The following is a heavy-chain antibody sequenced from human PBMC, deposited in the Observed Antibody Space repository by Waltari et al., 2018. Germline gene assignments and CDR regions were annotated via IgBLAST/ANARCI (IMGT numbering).Heavy chain of an antibody. CDR2: SGRGGDT. CDR1: GITFSNYD. Sequence: EVQLVESGGDLVQPGGSLRLSCAASGITFSNYDMHWVRQGTGEGLEWVSASGRGGDTYYSDSVRGRFTISRENAKNSLYLQMNTLRDGDTAVYFCATEVKDDISRGWAFDIWGQGTMVTVSS. V-gene: IGHV3-13*01. CDR3: ATEVKDDISRGWAFDI. J-gene: IGHJ3*02. D-gene: IGHD6-19*01.